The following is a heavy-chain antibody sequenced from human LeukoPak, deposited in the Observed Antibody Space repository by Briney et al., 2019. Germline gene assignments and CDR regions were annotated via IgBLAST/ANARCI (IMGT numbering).Heavy chain of an antibody. V-gene: IGHV3-21*01. J-gene: IGHJ3*02. CDR1: GFTFSSYS. Sequence: GGSLRLSCAASGFTFSSYSMSWVRQAPGKGLEWVSSISSGSTYIYYADSMKGRFTISRDNAKNSLYLQMNTLRAEDTAVYYCARDRIYSGIYHDTFDIRGHGTMVTVSS. CDR2: ISSGSTYI. CDR3: ARDRIYSGIYHDTFDI. D-gene: IGHD1-26*01.